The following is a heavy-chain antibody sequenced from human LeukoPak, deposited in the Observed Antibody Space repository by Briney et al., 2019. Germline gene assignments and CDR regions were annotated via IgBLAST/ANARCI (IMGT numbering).Heavy chain of an antibody. CDR2: MNPNSGNT. Sequence: PGASVKVSCKASGYTFTSYDINWVRQATGQGREWMGWMNPNSGNTGYAQKFQGRVTMTRNTSISTAYMELSSLRSEDTAVYYCARSLTYYYDSSGYKGHDAFDIWGQGTMVTVSS. CDR3: ARSLTYYYDSSGYKGHDAFDI. D-gene: IGHD3-22*01. CDR1: GYTFTSYD. J-gene: IGHJ3*02. V-gene: IGHV1-8*01.